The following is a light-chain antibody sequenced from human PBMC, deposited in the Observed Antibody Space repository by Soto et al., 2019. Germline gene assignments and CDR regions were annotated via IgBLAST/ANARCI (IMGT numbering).Light chain of an antibody. V-gene: IGKV3-11*01. J-gene: IGKJ5*01. CDR3: QQRSNSPPWIT. Sequence: EIVMTQSPGTLSVSPGERATLSCRASQTIDTNLAWYQQKPGQAPRLLIYDASNRATGIPAKFSGSGSGTDFTLNISSLEPEDSAVYYCQQRSNSPPWITFGQGTRLEIK. CDR2: DAS. CDR1: QTIDTN.